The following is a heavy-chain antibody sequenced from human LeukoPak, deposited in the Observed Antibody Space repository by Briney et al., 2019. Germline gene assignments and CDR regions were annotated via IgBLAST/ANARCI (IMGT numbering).Heavy chain of an antibody. Sequence: GGSLRLSCAASGLTFSDYAMSWVRQARGKGLEWVPSIGGDGAGTYYADSVKGRFIISRDNSKNTVYLQMNSLRVEDTALYYCVRSLDYWGQGTLVTVSS. J-gene: IGHJ4*02. CDR2: IGGDGAGT. V-gene: IGHV3-23*01. CDR3: VRSLDY. CDR1: GLTFSDYA.